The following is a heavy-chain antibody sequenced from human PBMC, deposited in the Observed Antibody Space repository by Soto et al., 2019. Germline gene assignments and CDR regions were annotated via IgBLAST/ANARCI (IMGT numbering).Heavy chain of an antibody. Sequence: QVQLVQSGAEVKKPGSSVKVSCKASGGTFSSYAISWVRQAPGQGLEWMGGIIPIFGTANYAQKFQGRVTITAEESTRTAYMELSSLRSADTAVYYCYNGGNSDNDAFDIWGKGTMVAVSS. CDR2: IIPIFGTA. CDR3: YNGGNSDNDAFDI. J-gene: IGHJ3*02. D-gene: IGHD2-21*02. V-gene: IGHV1-69*12. CDR1: GGTFSSYA.